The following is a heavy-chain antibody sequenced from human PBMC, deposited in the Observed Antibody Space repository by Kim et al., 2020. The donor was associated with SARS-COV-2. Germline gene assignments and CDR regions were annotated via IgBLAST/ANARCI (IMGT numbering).Heavy chain of an antibody. D-gene: IGHD3-22*01. CDR1: GFTFSSYG. Sequence: GGSLRLSCAASGFTFSSYGMHWVRQAPGKGLEWVAVISYDGSNKYYADSVKGRFTISRDNSKNTLYLQMNSLRAEDTAVYYCAKDGSDYYDSSGPGYWGQGTLVTVSS. CDR2: ISYDGSNK. CDR3: AKDGSDYYDSSGPGY. J-gene: IGHJ4*02. V-gene: IGHV3-30*18.